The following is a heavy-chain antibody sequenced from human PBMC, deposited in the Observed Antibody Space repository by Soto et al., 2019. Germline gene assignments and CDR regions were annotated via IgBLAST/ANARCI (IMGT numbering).Heavy chain of an antibody. J-gene: IGHJ4*02. CDR2: INPKNGAT. CDR1: GYTFTDYY. V-gene: IGHV1-2*02. D-gene: IGHD3-22*01. CDR3: ARVYYDSSGYLDY. Sequence: ASVKVSCKASGYTFTDYYLHWVRQAPGRGLELMGWINPKNGATIYAQKFQGRVTMTRDTSISTAYMELSRLRSDDTAVYSCARVYYDSSGYLDYWGQGTLVTVSS.